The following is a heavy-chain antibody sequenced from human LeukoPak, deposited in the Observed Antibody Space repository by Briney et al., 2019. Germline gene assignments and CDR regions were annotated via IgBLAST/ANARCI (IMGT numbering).Heavy chain of an antibody. D-gene: IGHD1-26*01. J-gene: IGHJ4*02. CDR1: GFTFSSYA. CDR3: ARHGGSYYEGNDY. Sequence: GSLRLSCAASGFTFSSYAMSWVRQAPGKGLEWIGSIYYSGSTYYNPSLKSRVTISVDTSKNQFSLKLSSVTAADTAVYYCARHGGSYYEGNDYWGQGTLVTVSS. CDR2: IYYSGST. V-gene: IGHV4-39*01.